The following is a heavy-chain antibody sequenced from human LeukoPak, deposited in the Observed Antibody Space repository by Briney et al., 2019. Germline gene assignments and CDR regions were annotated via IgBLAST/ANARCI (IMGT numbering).Heavy chain of an antibody. J-gene: IGHJ4*02. CDR3: GRHKYCYDTSGYYYFDY. V-gene: IGHV3-7*03. D-gene: IGHD3-22*01. Sequence: GGSLRLSCAASGFILNTYWMTWVRQAPGKGLEWVANIKEDGSEKNYVASVKGRFIISRDNAKNSLYLQMNNVRAEDTAVYYCGRHKYCYDTSGYYYFDYWGQGTLVTVSS. CDR1: GFILNTYW. CDR2: IKEDGSEK.